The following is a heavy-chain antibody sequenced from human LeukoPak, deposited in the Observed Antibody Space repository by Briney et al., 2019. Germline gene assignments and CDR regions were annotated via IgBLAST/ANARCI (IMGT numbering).Heavy chain of an antibody. Sequence: SETLSLTCTVSGGSISSYYWSWIRQPAGKGLEWIGRIYTSGSTNYNPSLKSRVTMSVDTSKNQFSLKLSPVTAADTAVYYCAREGNPELNPSTVWFDPWGQGTLVTVSS. CDR1: GGSISSYY. CDR3: AREGNPELNPSTVWFDP. D-gene: IGHD1-7*01. J-gene: IGHJ5*02. V-gene: IGHV4-4*07. CDR2: IYTSGST.